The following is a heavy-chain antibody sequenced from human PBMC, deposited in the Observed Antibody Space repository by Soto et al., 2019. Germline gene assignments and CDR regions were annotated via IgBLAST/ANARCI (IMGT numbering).Heavy chain of an antibody. CDR1: GFTFTSSA. V-gene: IGHV1-58*02. CDR3: AAGSYYDYIWGSYRYTAFDY. Sequence: SVKVSCKASGFTFTSSAMQWVRQARGQRLEWIGWIVVGSGNTNYAQKFQERVTITRDMSTSTAYMELSSLRSEDTAVYYCAAGSYYDYIWGSYRYTAFDYWGQGTLVTVSS. J-gene: IGHJ4*02. CDR2: IVVGSGNT. D-gene: IGHD3-16*02.